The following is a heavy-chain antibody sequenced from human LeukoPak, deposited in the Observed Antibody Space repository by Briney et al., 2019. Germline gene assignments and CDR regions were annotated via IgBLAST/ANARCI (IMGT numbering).Heavy chain of an antibody. CDR2: INTKVKT. CDR1: GVSMSAYQ. J-gene: IGHJ4*02. V-gene: IGHV4-4*09. Sequence: SETLSLTCTVSGVSMSAYQWSWVRQSPEKVLEWIGCINTKVKTSYNPSLKSRSTTSVATSKTQSSLRLTSLTAATTAWNYVASSNDAKIAAFDHWGQGAPVTVSS. CDR3: ASSNDAKIAAFDH. D-gene: IGHD2-21*01.